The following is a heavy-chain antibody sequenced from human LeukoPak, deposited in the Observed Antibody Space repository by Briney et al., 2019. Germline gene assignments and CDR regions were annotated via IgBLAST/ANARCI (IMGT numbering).Heavy chain of an antibody. CDR1: GFTFSSYG. CDR3: AKVGGYAFGRANAFDI. J-gene: IGHJ3*02. Sequence: PGGSLRLSCAASGFTFSSYGMHWVRQAPGKGLEWVAFIRYDGSNKYYADSVKGRFTISRDNSKNTLYLQMNSLRAEDTAVYYCAKVGGYAFGRANAFDIWGQGTMVTVSS. V-gene: IGHV3-30*02. D-gene: IGHD5-12*01. CDR2: IRYDGSNK.